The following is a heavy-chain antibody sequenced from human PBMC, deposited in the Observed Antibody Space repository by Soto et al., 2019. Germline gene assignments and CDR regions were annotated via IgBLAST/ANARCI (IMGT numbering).Heavy chain of an antibody. V-gene: IGHV1-69*04. CDR2: IIPILGIA. CDR1: GGTFSSYT. Sequence: SVKVSCKASGGTFSSYTISWVRQAPGQGLEWMGRIIPILGIANYAQKFQGRVTITADKSTSTAYMELSSLRSEDTAVYYCARDLPGNTFRRGGLTWAFDIWGQGTMVTVSS. D-gene: IGHD2-15*01. J-gene: IGHJ3*02. CDR3: ARDLPGNTFRRGGLTWAFDI.